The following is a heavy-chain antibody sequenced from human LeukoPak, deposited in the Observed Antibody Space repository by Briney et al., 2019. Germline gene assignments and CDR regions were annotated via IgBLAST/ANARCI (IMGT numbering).Heavy chain of an antibody. D-gene: IGHD6-13*01. J-gene: IGHJ4*02. CDR1: GGSFSGYY. V-gene: IGHV4-34*01. CDR3: ASKTRRGIAAAGRFDY. Sequence: PSETLSLTCAVYGGSFSGYYWSWIRQPPGKGLEWIGEINHSGSTNYNPSLKSRVTISVDTSKNQFSLKLSSVTAADTAVYYCASKTRRGIAAAGRFDYWGQGTLVTVSS. CDR2: INHSGST.